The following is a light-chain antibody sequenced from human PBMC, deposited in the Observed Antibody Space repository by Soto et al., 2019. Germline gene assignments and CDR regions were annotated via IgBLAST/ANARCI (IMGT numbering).Light chain of an antibody. V-gene: IGLV1-40*01. CDR2: GNS. CDR1: SSNIGAGYD. Sequence: QSVLTQPPSVSGAPGQRVTISWTESSSNIGAGYDVHWYQQLPGTAPKLLIYGNSNRPSGVPDRFSGSKSGTSASLAITGLQAEDEADYYCQSYDSSVSKVVFGGGTKLTVL. J-gene: IGLJ2*01. CDR3: QSYDSSVSKVV.